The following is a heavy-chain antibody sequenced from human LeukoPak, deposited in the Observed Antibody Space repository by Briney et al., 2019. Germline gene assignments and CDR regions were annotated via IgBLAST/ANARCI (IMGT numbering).Heavy chain of an antibody. CDR1: GYSFRNYW. D-gene: IGHD5/OR15-5a*01. CDR2: IYPRDSDS. J-gene: IGHJ6*03. Sequence: GESLKISCEGSGYSFRNYWIGWVRQMPGKGLEWMGIIYPRDSDSRYSPSFQGQVTISVDKSISTAYLQWSSLKASDTAVYYCARHWGSTNYYYMDVWGKGTTVTVSS. V-gene: IGHV5-51*01. CDR3: ARHWGSTNYYYMDV.